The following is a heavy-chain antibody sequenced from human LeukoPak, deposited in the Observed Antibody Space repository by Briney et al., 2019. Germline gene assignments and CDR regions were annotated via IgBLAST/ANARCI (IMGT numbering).Heavy chain of an antibody. D-gene: IGHD4-17*01. J-gene: IGHJ4*02. CDR1: GFTFSSYE. CDR2: ISSSGSTI. V-gene: IGHV3-48*03. CDR3: ARDSGRGDYDDY. Sequence: PGGSLRLSCAASGFTFSSYEMNRVRQAPGKGLEWVSYISSSGSTIYYADSVKGRFTISRDNAKNSLYLQMNSLRAEDTAVYYCARDSGRGDYDDYWGQGTLVTVSS.